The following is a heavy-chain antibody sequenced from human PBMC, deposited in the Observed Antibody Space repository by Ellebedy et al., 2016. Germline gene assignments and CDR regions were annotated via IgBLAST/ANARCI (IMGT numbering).Heavy chain of an antibody. D-gene: IGHD4-17*01. CDR3: ARDEATGTWYPYRFDP. Sequence: GGSLRLSXAASGFTFTTYNMNWVRQAPGKGLEWVSSISTGSSYIYYADSVKGRFTISRDNAKNSLYLQMNSLRVEDTAVYYCARDEATGTWYPYRFDPWGQGTLVTVSS. CDR2: ISTGSSYI. J-gene: IGHJ5*02. V-gene: IGHV3-21*01. CDR1: GFTFTTYN.